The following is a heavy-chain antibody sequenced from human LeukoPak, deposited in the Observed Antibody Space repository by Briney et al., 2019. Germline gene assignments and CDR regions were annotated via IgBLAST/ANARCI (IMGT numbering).Heavy chain of an antibody. CDR1: GYSISSGYY. CDR3: ASRMHWFDP. V-gene: IGHV4-38-2*02. CDR2: IYHSGST. J-gene: IGHJ5*02. Sequence: SETLSLTCTVSGYSISSGYYWGWIRQPPGKGLEWIGSIYHSGSTYYNPSLKSRVTISVDTSKNQFSLKLSSVTAADTAVYYCASRMHWFDPWGQGTLVTVSS.